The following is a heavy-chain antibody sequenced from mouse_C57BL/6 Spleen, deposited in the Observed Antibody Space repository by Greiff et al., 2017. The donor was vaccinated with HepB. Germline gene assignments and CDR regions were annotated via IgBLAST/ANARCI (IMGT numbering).Heavy chain of an antibody. CDR1: GYTFTDYE. J-gene: IGHJ3*01. D-gene: IGHD1-1*01. V-gene: IGHV1-15*01. CDR2: IDPETGGT. CDR3: TRLITTVVDEFAY. Sequence: VQLQQSGAELVRPGASVTLSCKASGYTFTDYEMHWVKQTPVHGLEWIGAIDPETGGTAYNQKFKGKAILTADKSSSTAYMELRSLTSEDSAVYYCTRLITTVVDEFAYWGQGTLVTVSA.